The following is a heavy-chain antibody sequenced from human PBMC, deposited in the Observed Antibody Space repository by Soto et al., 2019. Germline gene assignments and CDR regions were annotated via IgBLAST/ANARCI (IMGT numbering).Heavy chain of an antibody. Sequence: SQTRSLTCLISGESVNSNSAGWNWISQSLSRGIEWLGRTYYKSKWNNDYALSVKSRITINPDTSKNQFSLHLYSVTPEDTAVYYCTGITWFRGMDVWGQGTPVTFSS. V-gene: IGHV6-1*01. CDR2: TYYKSKWNN. CDR3: TGITWFRGMDV. D-gene: IGHD3-10*01. CDR1: GESVNSNSAG. J-gene: IGHJ6*02.